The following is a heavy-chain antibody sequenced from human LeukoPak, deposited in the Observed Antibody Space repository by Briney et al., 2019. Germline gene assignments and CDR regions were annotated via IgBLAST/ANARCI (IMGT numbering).Heavy chain of an antibody. CDR2: IYTSGST. CDR3: AREGVLLWFGELLFWWFDP. J-gene: IGHJ5*02. CDR1: GYSISSGYY. Sequence: SETLSLTCTVSGYSISSGYYWSWIRQPAGKGLEWIGRIYTSGSTNYNPSLKSRVTMSVDTSKNQFSLKLSSVTAADTAVYYCAREGVLLWFGELLFWWFDPWGQGTLVTVSS. D-gene: IGHD3-10*01. V-gene: IGHV4-61*02.